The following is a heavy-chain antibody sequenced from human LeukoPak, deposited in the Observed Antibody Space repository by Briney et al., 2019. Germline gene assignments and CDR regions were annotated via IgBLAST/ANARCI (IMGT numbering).Heavy chain of an antibody. Sequence: GASVKVSCKASGYTFTGYYMHWVRQAPGQGLEWMGWINPNSGGTNYAQKFQGRVTMTRDTSISTAYMELSRLIFDDTAVYYCARDKATVTTPYFDYWGQGTQVTVSS. CDR2: INPNSGGT. CDR3: ARDKATVTTPYFDY. V-gene: IGHV1-2*02. J-gene: IGHJ4*02. CDR1: GYTFTGYY. D-gene: IGHD4-17*01.